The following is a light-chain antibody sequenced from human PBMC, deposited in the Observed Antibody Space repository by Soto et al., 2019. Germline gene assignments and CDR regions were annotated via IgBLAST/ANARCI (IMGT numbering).Light chain of an antibody. Sequence: EIVLTQSPATLSVSPGGRATLSCRASQNIMYNLAWYQQKPGQAPRLLVYGASTRATDAPPRFGGSGSGTEFSLTISSLQSEDFATYFCQQYSSWPRTFGQGSRVEIK. J-gene: IGKJ1*01. V-gene: IGKV3-15*01. CDR3: QQYSSWPRT. CDR2: GAS. CDR1: QNIMYN.